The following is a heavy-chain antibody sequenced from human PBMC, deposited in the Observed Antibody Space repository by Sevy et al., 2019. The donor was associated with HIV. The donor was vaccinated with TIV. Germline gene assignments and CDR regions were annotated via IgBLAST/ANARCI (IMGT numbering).Heavy chain of an antibody. D-gene: IGHD3-22*01. Sequence: GGSLRLSCAASGFTFSSYAMHWVRQAPGKGLEWVAVISYDGSNKYYADSVKGRFTISRDNSKNTLYLQMNSLRAEDTAVYYCVSEGHYYDSSGYYYVDYWGQGTLVTVSS. CDR2: ISYDGSNK. J-gene: IGHJ4*02. V-gene: IGHV3-30*04. CDR3: VSEGHYYDSSGYYYVDY. CDR1: GFTFSSYA.